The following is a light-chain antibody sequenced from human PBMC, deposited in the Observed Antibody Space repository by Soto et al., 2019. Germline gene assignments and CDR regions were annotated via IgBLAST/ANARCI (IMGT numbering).Light chain of an antibody. CDR1: QGVSSY. CDR3: QQYGSLPFT. CDR2: DAS. Sequence: EIVLTHSPATLSLSPCERATLSFRASQGVSSYLAWYQQKPGQAPRLLIYDASNRATGIPARFSGSGPGTDFTLTISSLEPEDFAVFYCQQYGSLPFTFGPGTKVDI. V-gene: IGKV3D-11*01. J-gene: IGKJ3*01.